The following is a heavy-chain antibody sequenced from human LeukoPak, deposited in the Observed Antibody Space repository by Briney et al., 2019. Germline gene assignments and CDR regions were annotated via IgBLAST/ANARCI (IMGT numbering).Heavy chain of an antibody. V-gene: IGHV3-48*04. CDR3: ARSNPKYDFWSGYPPFDNWFDP. Sequence: GGSLRLSCAASGFIFNTYSMNWVRQAPGKGLEWVSYISSSGGTKYYADSVRGRFTISRDNAKNSLYLQMNSLRAEDTAVYYCARSNPKYDFWSGYPPFDNWFDPWGQGTLVTVSS. CDR2: ISSSGGTK. D-gene: IGHD3-3*01. J-gene: IGHJ5*02. CDR1: GFIFNTYS.